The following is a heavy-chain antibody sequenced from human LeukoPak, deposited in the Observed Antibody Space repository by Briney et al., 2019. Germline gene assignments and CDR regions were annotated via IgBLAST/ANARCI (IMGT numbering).Heavy chain of an antibody. D-gene: IGHD3-3*01. CDR3: ARDRALDGLDY. J-gene: IGHJ4*02. Sequence: GGSLRLSCAASGFTFSGYGMHWVRQAPGKGLEWVAVIWYDGSNKYYADSVKGRFTISRDNSKNTLYLQMNSLRAEDTAVYYCARDRALDGLDYWGQGTLVTVSS. CDR2: IWYDGSNK. V-gene: IGHV3-33*01. CDR1: GFTFSGYG.